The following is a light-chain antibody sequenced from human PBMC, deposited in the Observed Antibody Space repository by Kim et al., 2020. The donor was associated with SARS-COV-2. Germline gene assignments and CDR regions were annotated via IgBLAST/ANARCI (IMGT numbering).Light chain of an antibody. CDR1: QNINSY. J-gene: IGKJ4*01. V-gene: IGKV1-39*01. CDR3: QQSHTAPLLT. CDR2: AAS. Sequence: DIQMTQSPSSLAASVGDRVTITCRASQNINSYLNWYQQKPGKAPKLLIYAASTLQSGVPSRFSGSGSVTDFTLTINSLQTEDFATYYCQQSHTAPLLTFGGGTKVDIK.